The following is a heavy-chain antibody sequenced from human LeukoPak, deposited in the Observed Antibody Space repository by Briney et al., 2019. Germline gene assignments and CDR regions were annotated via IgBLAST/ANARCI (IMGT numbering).Heavy chain of an antibody. Sequence: SETLSLTCTVSGGSISSYYWSWIRQPPGKGLEWIGYIYYSGSTNYNPSLKSRVTISVDTSKNQFSLKLSSVTAADTAVYYCARGARVTTYDYWGQGTLVTVSS. D-gene: IGHD4-17*01. J-gene: IGHJ4*02. CDR3: ARGARVTTYDY. V-gene: IGHV4-59*12. CDR1: GGSISSYY. CDR2: IYYSGST.